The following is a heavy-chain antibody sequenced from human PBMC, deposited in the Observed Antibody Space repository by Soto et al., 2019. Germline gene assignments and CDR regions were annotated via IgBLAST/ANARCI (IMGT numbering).Heavy chain of an antibody. Sequence: QVQLVESGGGVVQPGRSLRLSCAASGFTFSSYGIHWVRQAPGKGLEWVAVISYDGSNKYYADSVKGRFTISRDNSKNTLYLQMNSLRAEDTAVYYCAKNTKSTVVKYYYYYGMDVWGQGTTVTVSS. CDR2: ISYDGSNK. J-gene: IGHJ6*02. CDR1: GFTFSSYG. V-gene: IGHV3-30*18. CDR3: AKNTKSTVVKYYYYYGMDV. D-gene: IGHD4-17*01.